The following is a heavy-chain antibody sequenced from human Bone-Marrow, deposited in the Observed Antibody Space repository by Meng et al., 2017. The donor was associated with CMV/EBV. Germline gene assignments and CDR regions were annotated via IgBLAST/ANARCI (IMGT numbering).Heavy chain of an antibody. CDR1: GYTFTGYY. CDR2: INPSGGST. V-gene: IGHV1-46*01. J-gene: IGHJ5*02. D-gene: IGHD1-7*01. Sequence: ASVKVSCKASGYTFTGYYMHWVRQAPGQGLEWMGIINPSGGSTSYAQKFQGRVTMTRDTSTSTVYMELSSLRSEDTAVYYCARGSLGHSTGTIPWGWFDPWGQGTLVTVSS. CDR3: ARGSLGHSTGTIPWGWFDP.